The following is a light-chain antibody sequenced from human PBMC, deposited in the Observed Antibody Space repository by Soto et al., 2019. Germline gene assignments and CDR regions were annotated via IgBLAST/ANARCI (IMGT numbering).Light chain of an antibody. V-gene: IGKV3D-15*01. CDR1: QSVSSN. CDR3: QQYNSSPWT. Sequence: EIVMTQSPATLSVSPGERAALSARASQSVSSNLAWYQQKPGQAPRLLIYGASNRATGIPDRFSGSGSGTEFTLTISSLQPEDFATYYCQQYNSSPWTFGQGTKVDIK. J-gene: IGKJ1*01. CDR2: GAS.